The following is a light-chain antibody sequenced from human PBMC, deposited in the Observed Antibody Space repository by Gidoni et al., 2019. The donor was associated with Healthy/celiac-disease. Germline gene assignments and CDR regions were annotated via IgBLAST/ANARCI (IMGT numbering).Light chain of an antibody. Sequence: QSVLTQPPSASGTPAPRVTISCSGSSPNIGSNYVYWYQQLPGTAPKLLIYRNNQRPSGVPDRFSGSKSGTSASLAISGLRSEDEADYYCAAWDDSLSGYVVFGGGTKLTVL. CDR2: RNN. CDR1: SPNIGSNY. V-gene: IGLV1-47*01. CDR3: AAWDDSLSGYVV. J-gene: IGLJ2*01.